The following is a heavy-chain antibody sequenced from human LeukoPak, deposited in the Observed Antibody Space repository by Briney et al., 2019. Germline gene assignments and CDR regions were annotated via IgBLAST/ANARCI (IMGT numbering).Heavy chain of an antibody. CDR3: AKGVVAATNAAYYGMDV. J-gene: IGHJ6*02. Sequence: GRSLRLSCAASGFIFSNYGMHWVRQAPGKGLEWVAVIPYDESDKYYADSVKGRFTISRDNSKNTLYLQMNSLRPEDTAVYYCAKGVVAATNAAYYGMDVWGQGTTVTVSS. V-gene: IGHV3-30*18. CDR2: IPYDESDK. CDR1: GFIFSNYG. D-gene: IGHD2-15*01.